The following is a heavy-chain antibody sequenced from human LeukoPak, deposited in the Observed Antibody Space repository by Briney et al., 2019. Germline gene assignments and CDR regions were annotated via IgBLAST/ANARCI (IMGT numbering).Heavy chain of an antibody. V-gene: IGHV3-23*01. CDR1: GFTFSSYA. J-gene: IGHJ4*02. CDR2: ISGSGGST. D-gene: IGHD3-22*01. Sequence: GGSLRLSCAASGFTFSSYAMSWVRQAPGKGLEWVSAISGSGGSTYYADSVKGRFTISRDNAKNSLYLQMNSLRAEDTAVYYCARDSVRYDSSGYYYWGQGTLVTVSS. CDR3: ARDSVRYDSSGYYY.